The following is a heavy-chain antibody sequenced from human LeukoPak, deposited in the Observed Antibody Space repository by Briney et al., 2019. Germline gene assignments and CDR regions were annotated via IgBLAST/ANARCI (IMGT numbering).Heavy chain of an antibody. V-gene: IGHV4-59*01. Sequence: SETLSLTCTVSGGSISTYYLSWIRQPPGKGLEWIGYIYYSGSTNYNPSLKSRVTISVDTSKNQFSLKLSSVTAADTAVYYCARLRFDWFYFDYWGQGTLVTVSS. J-gene: IGHJ4*02. CDR2: IYYSGST. CDR3: ARLRFDWFYFDY. CDR1: GGSISTYY. D-gene: IGHD3-9*01.